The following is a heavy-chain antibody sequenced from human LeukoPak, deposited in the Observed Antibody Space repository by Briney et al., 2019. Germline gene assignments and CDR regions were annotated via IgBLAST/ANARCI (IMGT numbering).Heavy chain of an antibody. CDR3: ARVPAYYYGSGSYEFDY. D-gene: IGHD3-10*01. Sequence: VASVKVSCKASGYTFTGYYMHWVRRAPGQGLEWMGWINPNSGGTNYAQKFQGWVTITRDTSTSTAYMELSRLRSDDTAVYYCARVPAYYYGSGSYEFDYWGQGTLVTVSS. CDR2: INPNSGGT. V-gene: IGHV1-2*04. J-gene: IGHJ4*02. CDR1: GYTFTGYY.